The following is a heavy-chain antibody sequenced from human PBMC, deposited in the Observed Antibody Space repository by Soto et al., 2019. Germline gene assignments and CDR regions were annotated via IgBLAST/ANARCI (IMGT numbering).Heavy chain of an antibody. V-gene: IGHV4-31*03. CDR1: GGSISSGGYY. J-gene: IGHJ6*03. CDR3: ARKCSGGSCYSRYYYYMDV. Sequence: PSETLSLTCTVSGGSISSGGYYWSWIRQHPGKGLEWIGYIYYSGSTYYNPSLKSRVTISVDTSKNQFSLKLSSVTAADTAVYYCARKCSGGSCYSRYYYYMDVWGKGTTVTVSS. D-gene: IGHD2-15*01. CDR2: IYYSGST.